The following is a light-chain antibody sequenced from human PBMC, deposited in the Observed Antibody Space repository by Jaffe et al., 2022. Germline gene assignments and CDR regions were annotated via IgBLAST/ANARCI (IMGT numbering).Light chain of an antibody. CDR2: KDS. CDR3: QSADSSGTMPV. J-gene: IGLJ3*02. V-gene: IGLV3-25*03. Sequence: SYELTQPPSVSVSPGQTARITCSGDALPKQYAYWYQQKPGQAPVLVIYKDSERPSGIPERFSGSSSGTTVTLTISGVQAEDEADYYCQSADSSGTMPVFGGGTKLTVL. CDR1: ALPKQY.